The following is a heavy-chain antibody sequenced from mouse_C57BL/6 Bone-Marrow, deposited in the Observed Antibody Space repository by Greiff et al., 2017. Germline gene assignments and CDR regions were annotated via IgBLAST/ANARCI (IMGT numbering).Heavy chain of an antibody. CDR1: GFTFSSSA. CDR3: ARDGYYPIAY. CDR2: ISDGGSYT. D-gene: IGHD2-3*01. J-gene: IGHJ3*01. V-gene: IGHV5-4*01. Sequence: EVKLMESGGGLVKPGGSLKLSCAASGFTFSSSAMSWVRQTPEKRLEWVATISDGGSYTYYPDNVKGRFTISRDNAKNNLYLQMSHLKSEDTAMYYCARDGYYPIAYWGQGTLVTVSA.